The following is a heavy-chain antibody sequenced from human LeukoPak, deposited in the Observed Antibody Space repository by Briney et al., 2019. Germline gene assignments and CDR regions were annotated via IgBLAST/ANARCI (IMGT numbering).Heavy chain of an antibody. Sequence: PGGSLRLSCAASGFTFSSYDTHWVRQATGKGLEWVSAIGTAGDPYYPGSVKGRFTISRENAKNSLYLQVNSLRAGDTAVYYCARSSGSSPDDAFDIWGQGTMVTVSS. CDR3: ARSSGSSPDDAFDI. D-gene: IGHD3-10*01. CDR2: IGTAGDP. V-gene: IGHV3-13*05. J-gene: IGHJ3*02. CDR1: GFTFSSYD.